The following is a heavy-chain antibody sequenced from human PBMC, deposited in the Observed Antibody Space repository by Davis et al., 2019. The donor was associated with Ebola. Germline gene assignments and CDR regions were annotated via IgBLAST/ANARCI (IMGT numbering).Heavy chain of an antibody. J-gene: IGHJ3*02. CDR1: GYTFTSYY. D-gene: IGHD6-13*01. V-gene: IGHV1-46*01. Sequence: ASVKVSCKASGYTFTSYYMHWVRQAPGQGLEWMGIINPSGGSTSYAQKFQGRVTMTRDTSTSTVYMELSSLRSEDTAVYYCASRPSSSWRNDAFDIWGQGTMVTVSS. CDR3: ASRPSSSWRNDAFDI. CDR2: INPSGGST.